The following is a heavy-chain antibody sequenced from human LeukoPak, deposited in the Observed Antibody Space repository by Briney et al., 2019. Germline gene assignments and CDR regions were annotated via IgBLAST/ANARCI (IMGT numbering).Heavy chain of an antibody. Sequence: SQTLSLTCSISGDSVSSDSATWIWIRQSPSRGLEWLGRTYFRSKWYNDFGVSVRGRISVNRDTSKNQFSLHLTSVTPEDTALYYCARAPHGSGCDYWGQGTLVTVSS. CDR2: TYFRSKWYN. J-gene: IGHJ4*02. D-gene: IGHD6-19*01. V-gene: IGHV6-1*01. CDR3: ARAPHGSGCDY. CDR1: GDSVSSDSAT.